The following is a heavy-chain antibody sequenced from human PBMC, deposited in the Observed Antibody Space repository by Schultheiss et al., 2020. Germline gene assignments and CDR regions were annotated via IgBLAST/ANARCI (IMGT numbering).Heavy chain of an antibody. V-gene: IGHV4-38-2*02. CDR3: ATEAGPINWFDP. Sequence: GSLRLSCTVSGYSISSGYYWGWIRQPPGKGLEWIGSIYHSGSTYYNPSLKSRVTISVDTSKNQFSLKLSSVTAADTAVYYCATEAGPINWFDPWGQGTLVTVSS. J-gene: IGHJ5*02. CDR1: GYSISSGYY. D-gene: IGHD5-24*01. CDR2: IYHSGST.